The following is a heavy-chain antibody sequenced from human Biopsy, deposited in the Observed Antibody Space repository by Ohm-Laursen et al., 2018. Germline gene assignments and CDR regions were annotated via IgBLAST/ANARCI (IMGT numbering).Heavy chain of an antibody. CDR2: INPNSGGT. CDR3: ARGGLNYWYFDL. CDR1: GYTFTDSY. J-gene: IGHJ2*01. Sequence: SVKVSCKASGYTFTDSYTHWVRQAPGQGLEWMGWINPNSGGTNYAQKFQGRATMTRDTSMSTAYMELNRLRSDDTAVYYCARGGLNYWYFDLWGRGTLVTVSS. D-gene: IGHD1-26*01. V-gene: IGHV1-2*02.